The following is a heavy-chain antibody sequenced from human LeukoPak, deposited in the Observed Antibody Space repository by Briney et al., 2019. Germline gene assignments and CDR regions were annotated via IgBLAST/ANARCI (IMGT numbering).Heavy chain of an antibody. CDR1: KFTFSNYG. Sequence: GGSLRLSCTASKFTFSNYGMQWVRQAPGKGLEWVAVISSDGGTKYYADSVKGRFTPSRDNSRNTLDLQINSLGPEDTAVYYCAKEYDSGGYGAYFDYWGQGTLAAVSS. CDR2: ISSDGGTK. V-gene: IGHV3-30*18. CDR3: AKEYDSGGYGAYFDY. D-gene: IGHD3-10*01. J-gene: IGHJ4*02.